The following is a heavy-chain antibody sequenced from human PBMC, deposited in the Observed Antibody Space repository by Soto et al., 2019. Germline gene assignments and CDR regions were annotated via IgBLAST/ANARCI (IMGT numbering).Heavy chain of an antibody. CDR3: AKEYYSNYGGAFDI. J-gene: IGHJ3*02. Sequence: GGSLRLSCAASGFTFSSYAMSWVRQAPGKGLEWVSGISGSCGSTDYADSVKGRFTISRDNSKNTLYLQMNSLRAEDTAVYYCAKEYYSNYGGAFDIWGQGTLVTVSS. D-gene: IGHD4-4*01. V-gene: IGHV3-23*01. CDR2: ISGSCGST. CDR1: GFTFSSYA.